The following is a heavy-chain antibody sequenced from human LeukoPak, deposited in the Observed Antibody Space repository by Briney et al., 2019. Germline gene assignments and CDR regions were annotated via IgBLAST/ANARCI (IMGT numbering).Heavy chain of an antibody. CDR1: GFTFSSYG. CDR2: ISYDGSNK. Sequence: GGSLRLSCAASGFTFSSYGMHWVRQAPGKGLEWVAVISYDGSNKYYADSVKGRFTISRDNAKNSLYLQMNSLRAEDTAVYYCARDPYPYYYDSSGCENAFDIWGQGTMVTVSS. D-gene: IGHD3-22*01. V-gene: IGHV3-30*03. J-gene: IGHJ3*02. CDR3: ARDPYPYYYDSSGCENAFDI.